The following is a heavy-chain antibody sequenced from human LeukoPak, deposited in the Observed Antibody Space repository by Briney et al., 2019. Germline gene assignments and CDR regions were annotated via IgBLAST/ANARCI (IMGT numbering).Heavy chain of an antibody. J-gene: IGHJ4*02. CDR2: INPSGGST. V-gene: IGHV1-46*01. D-gene: IGHD1/OR15-1a*01. Sequence: ASVKVSCKASGYTFTSYYMHWVRQAPGQGLVWMGIINPSGGSTSYAQKFQGRVTMTRDMSTSTVYMELSSLRSEDTAVYYCARDLFGRNKPLYYFDYWGQGTLVTVSS. CDR3: ARDLFGRNKPLYYFDY. CDR1: GYTFTSYY.